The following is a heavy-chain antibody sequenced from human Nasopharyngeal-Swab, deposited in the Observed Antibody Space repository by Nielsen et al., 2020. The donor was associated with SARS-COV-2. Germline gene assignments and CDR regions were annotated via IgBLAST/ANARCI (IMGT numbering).Heavy chain of an antibody. V-gene: IGHV7-4-1*02. CDR3: ARDRFSYYYDSSGYFDAFDI. J-gene: IGHJ3*02. Sequence: ASVKVSCKASGCTFTSYAMNWVRQAPGQGLEWMGWINTNTGNPTYAQGFTGRFVFSLDTSVSTAYLQISSLKAEDTAVYYCARDRFSYYYDSSGYFDAFDIWGQGTMVTVSS. CDR2: INTNTGNP. D-gene: IGHD3-22*01. CDR1: GCTFTSYA.